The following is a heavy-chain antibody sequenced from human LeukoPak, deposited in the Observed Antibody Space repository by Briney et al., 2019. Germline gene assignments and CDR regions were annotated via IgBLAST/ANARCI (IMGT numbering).Heavy chain of an antibody. V-gene: IGHV3-11*01. CDR2: ISSSGSAL. CDR3: ASSTVTKFYYYGMDV. CDR1: GFTFSDYY. J-gene: IGHJ6*02. Sequence: GGSLRLSCAASGFTFSDYYMSWIRQAPGKGLEGVSYISSSGSALYYADSVKGRFTSSRDNAKNSLYMQMKSLRAEDTAVYYCASSTVTKFYYYGMDVWGQGTTVTVSS. D-gene: IGHD4-17*01.